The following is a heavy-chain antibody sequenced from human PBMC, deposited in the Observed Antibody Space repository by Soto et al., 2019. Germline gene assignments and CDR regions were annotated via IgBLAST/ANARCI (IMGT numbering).Heavy chain of an antibody. J-gene: IGHJ6*02. CDR1: GFIFSSYA. CDR3: ARPEMAPGSGPIWYYYGMDV. CDR2: IYSGGST. V-gene: IGHV3-53*01. D-gene: IGHD2-8*02. Sequence: PGGSLRLSCAASGFIFSSYAMSWVRQAPGKGLEWVSVIYSGGSTYYADSVKGRFTISRDNSKNTLYLQMNSLRAEDTAVYYCARPEMAPGSGPIWYYYGMDVWGQGTTVTVSS.